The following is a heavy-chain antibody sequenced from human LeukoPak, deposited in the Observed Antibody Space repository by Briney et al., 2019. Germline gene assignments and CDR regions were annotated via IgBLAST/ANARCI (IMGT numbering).Heavy chain of an antibody. Sequence: SETLSLTCTVSGGSISSYYWSWIRQPAGKGLEWVGRIYTSGSTNYNPSLKSRVTMSVDTSKNQFSLKLSSVTAADTAVYYCARAGITIFGVVTYRNDWFDPWGQGTLVTVSS. D-gene: IGHD3-3*01. CDR3: ARAGITIFGVVTYRNDWFDP. J-gene: IGHJ5*02. CDR2: IYTSGST. V-gene: IGHV4-4*07. CDR1: GGSISSYY.